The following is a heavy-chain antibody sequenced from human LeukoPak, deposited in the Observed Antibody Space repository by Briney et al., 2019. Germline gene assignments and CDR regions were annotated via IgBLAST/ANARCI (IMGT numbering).Heavy chain of an antibody. CDR3: AKARQKMVVAATDY. Sequence: GGSLRLSCAASGFTFSSYAMSWVRQAPGKGLEWVSAISGSGGSTYYADSVKGRFTISRDNSKNTLYLQMNSLRAEDTAVYYCAKARQKMVVAATDYWGQGTLVTVSS. V-gene: IGHV3-23*01. CDR1: GFTFSSYA. J-gene: IGHJ4*02. D-gene: IGHD2-15*01. CDR2: ISGSGGST.